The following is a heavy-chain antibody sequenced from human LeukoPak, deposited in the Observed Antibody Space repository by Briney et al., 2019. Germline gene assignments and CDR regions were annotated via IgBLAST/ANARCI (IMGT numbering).Heavy chain of an antibody. CDR3: AKNPPSGGSWKILYGMDV. J-gene: IGHJ6*02. CDR2: ISSSGSTI. D-gene: IGHD2-15*01. CDR1: GFAFSSYE. Sequence: PGGSLRLSCAASGFAFSSYEMNWVRQAPGKGLEWVSYISSSGSTIYYADSVKGRFTISRDNSKNTLYLQMNSLRAEDTAVYYCAKNPPSGGSWKILYGMDVWGQGTTVTVSS. V-gene: IGHV3-48*03.